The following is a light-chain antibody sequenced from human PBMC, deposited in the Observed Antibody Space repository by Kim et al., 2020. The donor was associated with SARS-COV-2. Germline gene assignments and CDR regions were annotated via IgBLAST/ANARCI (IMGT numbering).Light chain of an antibody. CDR1: TRDVIGSHY. V-gene: IGLV2-14*03. Sequence: QSALTQPASVSGSPGQWITMSCTATTRDVIGSHYVSWYQHVPGKAPKLIIYDVSLRPSGVSHRFSGSISGNTASLTISGLQAEDEGDYYCSSYTASVVFGGGTQLTVL. CDR2: DVS. CDR3: SSYTASVV. J-gene: IGLJ2*01.